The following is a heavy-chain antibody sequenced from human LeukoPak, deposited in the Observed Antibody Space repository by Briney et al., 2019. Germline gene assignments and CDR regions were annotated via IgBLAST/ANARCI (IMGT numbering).Heavy chain of an antibody. V-gene: IGHV4-39*01. D-gene: IGHD3-22*01. CDR2: IYYSGST. CDR3: ARQDGGYYYDSSGYYYVGDAFDI. CDR1: GGSISSSSYY. J-gene: IGHJ3*02. Sequence: PSETLSLTXTVSGGSISSSSYYWGWIRQPPGNGLEWIGSIYYSGSTYYNPSLKSRVTISVDTSKNQFSLKLSSVTAADTAVYYCARQDGGYYYDSSGYYYVGDAFDIWGQGTMVTVSS.